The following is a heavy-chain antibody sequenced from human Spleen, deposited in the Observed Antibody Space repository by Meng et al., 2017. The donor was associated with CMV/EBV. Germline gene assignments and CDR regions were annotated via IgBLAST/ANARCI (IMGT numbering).Heavy chain of an antibody. J-gene: IGHJ5*02. V-gene: IGHV3-11*01. Sequence: GESLKISCAASGFTFSSYAMSWSRQAPGKGLEWVSYISGRGTVIYYIDSVRGRFTISSYNAKNSLYLQMNSLRGEDTAVYYCSRVPGPSTGIGASGLLPEGWYDPWGQGIQVTVSS. D-gene: IGHD2-15*01. CDR1: GFTFSSYA. CDR2: ISGRGTVI. CDR3: SRVPGPSTGIGASGLLPEGWYDP.